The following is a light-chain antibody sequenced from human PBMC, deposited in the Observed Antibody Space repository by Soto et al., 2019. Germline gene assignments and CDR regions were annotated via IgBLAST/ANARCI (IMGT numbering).Light chain of an antibody. Sequence: EIVMTQSPATLSVSPGERATLSCRASQSVSSNLAWYQQKPGQAPRLLIYGASTRATGIPARFSGSGSGTEFTLTISSLQSEDLAVYYCQHYVTSLTTFGQGTKVDIK. CDR3: QHYVTSLTT. J-gene: IGKJ1*01. CDR1: QSVSSN. CDR2: GAS. V-gene: IGKV3-15*01.